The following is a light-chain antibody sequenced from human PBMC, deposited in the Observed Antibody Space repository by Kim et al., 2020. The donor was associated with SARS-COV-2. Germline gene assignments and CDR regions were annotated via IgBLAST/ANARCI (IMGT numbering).Light chain of an antibody. V-gene: IGLV1-51*01. CDR1: SSNVGTNY. CDR3: GTWDSSLTAVV. CDR2: DNN. Sequence: GQTVDTPSSGDSSNVGTNYVSWYQQLPGTAPKLLIYDNNERPSGIPDRFSGSKSGTSDTLGITGLQTGDEADYYCGTWDSSLTAVVFGGGTQLTVL. J-gene: IGLJ2*01.